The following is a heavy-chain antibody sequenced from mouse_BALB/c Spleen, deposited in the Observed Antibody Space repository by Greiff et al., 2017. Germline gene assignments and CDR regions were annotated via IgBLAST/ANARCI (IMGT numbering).Heavy chain of an antibody. CDR3: ARELTTAFDY. CDR1: GYSITSYYA. V-gene: IGHV3-2*02. J-gene: IGHJ2*01. D-gene: IGHD1-2*01. Sequence: ESGPGLVKPSQSLSLTCTVTGYSITSYYAWNWIRQFPGNKLEWMGYISYSGSTSYNPSLKSRISITRDTSKNQFFLQLNSVTTEDTATYYCARELTTAFDYWGQGTTLTVSS. CDR2: ISYSGST.